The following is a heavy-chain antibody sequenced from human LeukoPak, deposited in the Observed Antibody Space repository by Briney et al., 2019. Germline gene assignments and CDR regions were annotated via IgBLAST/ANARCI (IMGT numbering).Heavy chain of an antibody. CDR2: IKNKADGGTT. D-gene: IGHD3-10*01. CDR3: TAYYYGSGSDYNDY. Sequence: GGSLRLSRAASGFTFSNAWMSWVRQAPGKGLEWVGRIKNKADGGTTDYAAPVKGRFTISRDDSKNTLYLRMNSLKTEDTALYYCTAYYYGSGSDYNDYWGQGTLVTVSS. J-gene: IGHJ4*02. V-gene: IGHV3-15*01. CDR1: GFTFSNAW.